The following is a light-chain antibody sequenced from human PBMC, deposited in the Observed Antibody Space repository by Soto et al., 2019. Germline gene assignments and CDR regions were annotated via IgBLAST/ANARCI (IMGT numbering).Light chain of an antibody. CDR2: TAS. J-gene: IGKJ1*01. CDR1: QSINTY. CDR3: QQGYRTPWT. Sequence: DIQMTQSPSSLSASVGDRVTITCRASQSINTYLHWYQQKAGKAPKLLISTASNLQSGVPSRFSARGSGRDFALTLNSLQPEDFATYYCQQGYRTPWTFGQGTKVEIK. V-gene: IGKV1-39*01.